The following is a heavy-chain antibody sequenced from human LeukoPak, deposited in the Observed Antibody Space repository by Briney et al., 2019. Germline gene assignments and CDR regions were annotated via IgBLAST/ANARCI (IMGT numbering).Heavy chain of an antibody. D-gene: IGHD7-27*01. V-gene: IGHV4-59*01. Sequence: SETLSLTCTVSGDSISSYYWSWIRQPPGKGLEWIGYIYYSGSTNYNPSLKSRVTISVDTSKNQFSLKLSSVTAADTAVYYCAGNWGRYNWFDPWGQGTLVTVSS. CDR2: IYYSGST. CDR3: AGNWGRYNWFDP. J-gene: IGHJ5*02. CDR1: GDSISSYY.